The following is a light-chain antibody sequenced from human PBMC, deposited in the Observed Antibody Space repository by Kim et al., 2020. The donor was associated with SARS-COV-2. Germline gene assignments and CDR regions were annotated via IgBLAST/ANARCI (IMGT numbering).Light chain of an antibody. V-gene: IGKV1-39*01. Sequence: DIQMTQSPSSLSASVGDRITITCRASQSISSYLNWYQQKPVKAPNLLIYLASNLQGGVPSRFSGSGSGTDFSLTISSLQPEDFATYYCQQSYTLPLTFGGGTKVDIK. CDR2: LAS. CDR1: QSISSY. J-gene: IGKJ4*01. CDR3: QQSYTLPLT.